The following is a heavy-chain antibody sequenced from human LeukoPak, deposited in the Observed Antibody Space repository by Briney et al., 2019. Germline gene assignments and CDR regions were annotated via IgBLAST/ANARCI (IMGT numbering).Heavy chain of an antibody. CDR3: ARDGIMTYAFDI. V-gene: IGHV3-7*01. Sequence: GGSLRLSCSASGFTFSSYWMSWVRQAPGKGLEWMANIKQDGSVQNYVDSVKGRFTISRDNAKDSLFLQLNNLRAEDTAVYFCARDGIMTYAFDIWGQGTKVTVSP. CDR1: GFTFSSYW. D-gene: IGHD1-1*01. J-gene: IGHJ3*02. CDR2: IKQDGSVQ.